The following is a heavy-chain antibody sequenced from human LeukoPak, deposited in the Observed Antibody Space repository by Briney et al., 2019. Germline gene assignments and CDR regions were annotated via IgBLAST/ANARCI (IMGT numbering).Heavy chain of an antibody. CDR3: ARDIAGFTYSSRGNYYYMDV. D-gene: IGHD6-13*01. J-gene: IGHJ6*03. CDR1: GFTFDDYG. Sequence: GGSLRLSCAASGFTFDDYGMSWVRQAPGKGLEWVSGINWNGGSTGYADSVKGRFTISRDNAKNSLYLQMNSLRAEDTALYYCARDIAGFTYSSRGNYYYMDVWGKGTTVTVSS. V-gene: IGHV3-20*04. CDR2: INWNGGST.